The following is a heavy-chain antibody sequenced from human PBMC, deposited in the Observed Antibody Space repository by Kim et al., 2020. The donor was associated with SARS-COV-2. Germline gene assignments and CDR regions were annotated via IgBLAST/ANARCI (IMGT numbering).Heavy chain of an antibody. V-gene: IGHV3-30*01. CDR3: ARDPSPGPTTLGPVTL. Sequence: SVKGRFTISRDNSKNTLYLQMNSLRAEDTAVYYCARDPSPGPTTLGPVTLWGQGTLVTVSS. D-gene: IGHD1-26*01. J-gene: IGHJ4*02.